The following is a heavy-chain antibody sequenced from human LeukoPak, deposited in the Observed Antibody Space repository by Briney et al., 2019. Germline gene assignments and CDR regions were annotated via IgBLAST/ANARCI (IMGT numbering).Heavy chain of an antibody. CDR1: GGSFSGYY. J-gene: IGHJ4*02. CDR2: INHSGSN. Sequence: PSETLSLTCAVYGGSFSGYYWSWIRQPPGKGLEWIGEINHSGSNNYNPSLKSRVTISVDTSKNQFSLKLSSVTAADTAVYYCATGGYSYGTVNFDYWGQGTLVTVSS. D-gene: IGHD5-18*01. V-gene: IGHV4-34*01. CDR3: ATGGYSYGTVNFDY.